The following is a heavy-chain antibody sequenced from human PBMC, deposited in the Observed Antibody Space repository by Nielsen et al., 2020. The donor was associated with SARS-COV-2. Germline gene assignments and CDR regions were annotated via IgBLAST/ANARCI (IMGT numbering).Heavy chain of an antibody. D-gene: IGHD1-26*01. CDR2: VSGSGGTT. V-gene: IGHV3-23*01. CDR3: ANGPGSWDY. CDR1: GFSFSAYA. J-gene: IGHJ4*02. Sequence: GESLKISCAASGFSFSAYAMTWVRQAPGKGLEWVSTVSGSGGTTYSADSVKGRFIISRDNSKNTLYLEMNSLRADDTAVYYCANGPGSWDYWGQGTLVTVSS.